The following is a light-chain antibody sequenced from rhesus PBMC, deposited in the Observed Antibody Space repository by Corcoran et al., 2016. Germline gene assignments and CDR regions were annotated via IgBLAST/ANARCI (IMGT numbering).Light chain of an antibody. V-gene: IGKV1S14*01. Sequence: DIQMTQSPSPLSASVGDTVTITCRASQGISNYLVWYQQNPGKAPKPLIYYASNLESGVPSRFSGSGSVTDFTLTISSLQPEDFAIYYCQQHNSYPRTFGQGTKVEIK. J-gene: IGKJ1*01. CDR2: YAS. CDR3: QQHNSYPRT. CDR1: QGISNY.